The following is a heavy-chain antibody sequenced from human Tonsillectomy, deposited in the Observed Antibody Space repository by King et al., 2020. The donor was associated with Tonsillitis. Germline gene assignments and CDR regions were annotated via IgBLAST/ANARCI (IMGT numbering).Heavy chain of an antibody. CDR2: IKEDGNEK. Sequence: VQLVESGGGLVQPGGSLRLSCAASGFTFTTYWMTWVRQTPGKGLEWVANIKEDGNEKYYVGSLKGRFTISRDKAKNSVYLQMNSLRTEDTAVYYCATGGDRSGWRPSHNWGQGTLVTVSS. J-gene: IGHJ4*02. CDR3: ATGGDRSGWRPSHN. V-gene: IGHV3-7*03. CDR1: GFTFTTYW. D-gene: IGHD3-22*01.